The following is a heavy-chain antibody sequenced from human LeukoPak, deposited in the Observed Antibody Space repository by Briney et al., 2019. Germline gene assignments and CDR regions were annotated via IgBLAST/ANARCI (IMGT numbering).Heavy chain of an antibody. Sequence: GGSLRLSCAASEFTFSNYAMSWVRQAPGKGLEWVSSISESGGSTYYADSGKGRFTVSRDNSKNTLYLQMNSLRAEDTAVYYCAKDRVFADYTGPVDFWGQGTLVTVSS. D-gene: IGHD3-16*01. J-gene: IGHJ4*02. CDR3: AKDRVFADYTGPVDF. V-gene: IGHV3-23*01. CDR2: ISESGGST. CDR1: EFTFSNYA.